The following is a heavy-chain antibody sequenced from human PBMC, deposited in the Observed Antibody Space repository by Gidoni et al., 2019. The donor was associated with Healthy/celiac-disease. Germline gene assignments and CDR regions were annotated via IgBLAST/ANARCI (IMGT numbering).Heavy chain of an antibody. V-gene: IGHV4-34*01. CDR3: ARGPIWYY. CDR1: GGSFSGYY. J-gene: IGHJ4*02. CDR2: INHSGST. D-gene: IGHD3-10*01. Sequence: QVQLQQWGAGLLKPSATLSLTCAVYGGSFSGYYWSWIRQPPGKGLAWLGEINHSGSTNYNPSLKSRVTISVDTSKNQFSLKLSSVTAADTAVYYCARGPIWYYWGQGTLVTVSS.